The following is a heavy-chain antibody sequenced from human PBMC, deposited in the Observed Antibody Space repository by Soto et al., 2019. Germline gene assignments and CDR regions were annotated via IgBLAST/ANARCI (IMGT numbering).Heavy chain of an antibody. D-gene: IGHD3-10*01. V-gene: IGHV3-23*01. CDR1: GVTFSNYA. J-gene: IGHJ4*02. Sequence: GVSLRLSCTVSGVTFSNYAMNWVRQAPGKGLEWVSSLSGSGGTTYYADSVKGRFIISRDNSKNTLYLLMNSLRAEDTALYYCAKQREHYGSGGDTFSSDYWGQGALVTVSS. CDR3: AKQREHYGSGGDTFSSDY. CDR2: LSGSGGTT.